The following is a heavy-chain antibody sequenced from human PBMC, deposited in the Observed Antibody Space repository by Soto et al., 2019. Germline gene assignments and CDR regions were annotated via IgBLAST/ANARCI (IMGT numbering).Heavy chain of an antibody. CDR2: IYPGDSDT. D-gene: IGHD6-13*01. CDR1: GYSFTSYW. J-gene: IGHJ6*04. Sequence: GESLKISCKGSGYSFTSYWIGWVRQMPGKGLEWMGIIYPGDSDTRYSPSFQGQVTISADKSISTAYLQWSSLKASDTAMYYCARIAAAPYYYYGMDVWGKGTTGTVSS. V-gene: IGHV5-51*01. CDR3: ARIAAAPYYYYGMDV.